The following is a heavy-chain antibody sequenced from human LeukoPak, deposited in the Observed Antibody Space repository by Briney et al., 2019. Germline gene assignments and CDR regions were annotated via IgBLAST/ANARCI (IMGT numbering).Heavy chain of an antibody. CDR3: VRGHVAVAAHDDAFDI. V-gene: IGHV3-21*01. Sequence: PGGSLRLSCAASGFTFSSYSMNWVRQAPGKGLEWVSSISTSSSYIYYADSVKGRFTISRDNAKNSLYLQMNSLRAEDTAVYYCVRGHVAVAAHDDAFDICGQGTMVTVSS. J-gene: IGHJ3*02. CDR1: GFTFSSYS. D-gene: IGHD6-19*01. CDR2: ISTSSSYI.